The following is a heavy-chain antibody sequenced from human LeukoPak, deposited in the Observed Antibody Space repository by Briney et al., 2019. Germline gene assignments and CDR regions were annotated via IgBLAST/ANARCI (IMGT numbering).Heavy chain of an antibody. CDR1: GGSISSYY. D-gene: IGHD3-3*01. J-gene: IGHJ3*02. CDR2: IYYSGST. Sequence: PSETLSLTCTVSGGSISSYYWSWIRQPPGKGLEWIGYIYYSGSTNYNPSLKRRVTISVDTSKNQFSLKLSSVTAADTAVYHCARDGLLGGDDAFDIWGQGTMVTVSS. V-gene: IGHV4-59*01. CDR3: ARDGLLGGDDAFDI.